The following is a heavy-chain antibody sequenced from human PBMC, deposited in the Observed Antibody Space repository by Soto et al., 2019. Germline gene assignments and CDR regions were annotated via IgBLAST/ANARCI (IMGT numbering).Heavy chain of an antibody. CDR1: GGSISSGGYY. CDR3: ARGEYSSSSRDYYYGMDV. V-gene: IGHV4-31*03. D-gene: IGHD6-6*01. J-gene: IGHJ6*02. Sequence: SETLSLTCTVSGGSISSGGYYWSWIRQHPGKGLGWIGYIYYSGSTYYNPSLKSRVTISVDTSKNQFSLKLSSVTAADTAVYYCARGEYSSSSRDYYYGMDVWGQGTTVTVSS. CDR2: IYYSGST.